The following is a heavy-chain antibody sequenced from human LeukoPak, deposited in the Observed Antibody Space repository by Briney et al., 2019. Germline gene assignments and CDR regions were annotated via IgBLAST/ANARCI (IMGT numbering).Heavy chain of an antibody. CDR1: GGSFSGYY. V-gene: IGHV4-34*01. Sequence: PSETLSLTCAVYGGSFSGYYWSWVRQPPGTGLEWIGEINQSGSTNYHPSLKSRVPTSVDQSTNQFSLQLSAVTAADTAVYYCARGRAGSRYWGQGTLVTVSS. CDR3: ARGRAGSRY. CDR2: INQSGST. D-gene: IGHD3-10*01. J-gene: IGHJ4*02.